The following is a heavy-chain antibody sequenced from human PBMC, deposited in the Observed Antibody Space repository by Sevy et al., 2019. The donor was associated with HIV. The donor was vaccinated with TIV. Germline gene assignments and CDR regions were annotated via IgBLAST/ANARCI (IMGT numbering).Heavy chain of an antibody. CDR3: ARSGDGSGSYYNPSSVDY. V-gene: IGHV1-69*13. D-gene: IGHD3-10*01. Sequence: ASVKVSCKASGGTFSSYAISWVRQAPGQGLEWMGGIIPIFGTANYAQTFQGRVTITADESTSTAYMELSSLRSEDTAVYYCARSGDGSGSYYNPSSVDYWGQGTLVTVSS. CDR1: GGTFSSYA. CDR2: IIPIFGTA. J-gene: IGHJ4*02.